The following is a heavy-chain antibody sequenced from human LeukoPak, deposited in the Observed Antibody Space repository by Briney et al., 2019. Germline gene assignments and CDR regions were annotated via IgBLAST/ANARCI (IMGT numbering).Heavy chain of an antibody. J-gene: IGHJ4*02. CDR1: GGSFSGYY. CDR3: AGGSGTFDY. CDR2: INHSGST. Sequence: PSETPSLTCAVYGGSFSGYYWSWIRQPPGKGLEWIGEINHSGSTNYNPSLKSRVTISVDTSKNQFSLKLSSVTAADTAVYYCAGGSGTFDYWGQGTLVTVSS. V-gene: IGHV4-34*01. D-gene: IGHD3-10*01.